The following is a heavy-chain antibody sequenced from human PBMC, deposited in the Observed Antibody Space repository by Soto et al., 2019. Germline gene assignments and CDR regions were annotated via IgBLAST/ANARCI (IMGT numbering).Heavy chain of an antibody. Sequence: QVQLVESGGGVVQPGRSLRLSCAASGFTFSSFAMHWVRQAPGKGLEWVASTSYDGKYKYYADSVRGRFTISRDDSKNTLSLQMNSLRLEDTAVYYCARDLGGDSSSWSFDRWGQGTLVTVSS. CDR3: ARDLGGDSSSWSFDR. CDR1: GFTFSSFA. J-gene: IGHJ4*02. V-gene: IGHV3-30*04. CDR2: TSYDGKYK. D-gene: IGHD6-13*01.